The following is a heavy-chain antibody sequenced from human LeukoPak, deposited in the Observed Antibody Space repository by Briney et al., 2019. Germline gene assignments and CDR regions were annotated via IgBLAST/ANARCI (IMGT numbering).Heavy chain of an antibody. CDR1: AFTLSDFT. D-gene: IGHD6-19*01. J-gene: IGHJ1*01. CDR2: IRSKANNYAT. CDR3: SAGPSGWTEFFRH. Sequence: GGSLRLSCAAPAFTLSDFTMHWVRQASGKGLEWVARIRSKANNYATEYGASVKGRFTISRDDAKNTAYLQMNSPKTEDTAIYYCSAGPSGWTEFFRHWGQGALVTVSS. V-gene: IGHV3-73*01.